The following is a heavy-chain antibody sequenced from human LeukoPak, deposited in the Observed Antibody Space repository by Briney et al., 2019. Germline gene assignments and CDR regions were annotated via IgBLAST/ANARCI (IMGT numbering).Heavy chain of an antibody. CDR1: GYTFTSYG. V-gene: IGHV1-18*01. D-gene: IGHD3-3*01. Sequence: ASVKVSCKASGYTFTSYGISWVRQAPGQGLEWMGWISAYNGNTNYAQKLQGRATMTTDTSTSTAYMELRSLRSDDTAVYYCARCLGVTPEDYYYYYYGMDVWGQGTTVTVSS. CDR3: ARCLGVTPEDYYYYYYGMDV. CDR2: ISAYNGNT. J-gene: IGHJ6*02.